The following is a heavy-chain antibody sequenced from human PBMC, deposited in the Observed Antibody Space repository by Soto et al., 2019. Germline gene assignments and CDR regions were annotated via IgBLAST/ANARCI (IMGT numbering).Heavy chain of an antibody. J-gene: IGHJ3*02. CDR2: ISYDGSNK. CDR1: GFTFSSYS. Sequence: GSLRLSFSASGFTFSSYSMHWVRQAPGKGLEWVAVISYDGSNKYYADSVKGRFTISRDNSKNTLYLQMNSLRAEDTAVYYCARDRASIAVASGAFDIWGQGTMVTVSS. D-gene: IGHD6-19*01. V-gene: IGHV3-30-3*01. CDR3: ARDRASIAVASGAFDI.